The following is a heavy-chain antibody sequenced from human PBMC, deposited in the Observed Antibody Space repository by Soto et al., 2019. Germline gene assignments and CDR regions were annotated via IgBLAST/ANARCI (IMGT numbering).Heavy chain of an antibody. Sequence: QPGGSLRLSCAASGFTLSSYSMNWVRQAPGKGLEWVSYISSSSSTIYYADSVKGRFTISRDNAKNSLYLQMNSLRDEDTAVYYCARDGRTWIQLWPPPLAYWGQGTLVTVSS. D-gene: IGHD5-18*01. CDR3: ARDGRTWIQLWPPPLAY. CDR1: GFTLSSYS. CDR2: ISSSSSTI. J-gene: IGHJ4*02. V-gene: IGHV3-48*02.